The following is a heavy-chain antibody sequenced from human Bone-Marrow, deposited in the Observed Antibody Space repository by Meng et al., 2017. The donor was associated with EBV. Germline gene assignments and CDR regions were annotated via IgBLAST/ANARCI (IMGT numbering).Heavy chain of an antibody. Sequence: GPLVNSGAEVKKPGSSVKVSCKASGGTFSTYLITWVRQAPGQGLEWMGRVIPMFGVPEYAQNFQGRVTISADESTSTAYMELSSLRSEDTAVYYCARARDRYYPLGLDYWGQGTLVTVSS. CDR3: ARARDRYYPLGLDY. D-gene: IGHD3-16*02. CDR2: VIPMFGVP. CDR1: GGTFSTYL. V-gene: IGHV1-69*18. J-gene: IGHJ4*02.